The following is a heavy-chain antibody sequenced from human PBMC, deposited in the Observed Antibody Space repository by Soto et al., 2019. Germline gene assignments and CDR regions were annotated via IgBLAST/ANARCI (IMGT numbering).Heavy chain of an antibody. D-gene: IGHD3-3*01. CDR2: MNPNSGNT. CDR1: GYTFTSYD. Sequence: ASVKVSCKASGYTFTSYDINWVRQATGQGLEWMGWMNPNSGNTGYAQKFQGRVTMTRNTSISTAYMELSSLRSEDTAVYYCARGMERGVYYDFWSGYSHMDVWGKGTTVSVSS. J-gene: IGHJ6*03. CDR3: ARGMERGVYYDFWSGYSHMDV. V-gene: IGHV1-8*01.